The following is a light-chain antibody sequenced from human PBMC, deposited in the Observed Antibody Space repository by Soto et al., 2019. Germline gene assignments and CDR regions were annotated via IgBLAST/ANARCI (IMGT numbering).Light chain of an antibody. Sequence: PGERSTLSFWASQSVFSYFALYKHQHGQATLILIYDESRRATGIPERFSGSGSGKDFTLTIKRLENEDFEVYYCQQYNDWPITFGGGNKGDIK. CDR2: DES. V-gene: IGKV3-11*01. J-gene: IGKJ4*01. CDR1: QSVFSY. CDR3: QQYNDWPIT.